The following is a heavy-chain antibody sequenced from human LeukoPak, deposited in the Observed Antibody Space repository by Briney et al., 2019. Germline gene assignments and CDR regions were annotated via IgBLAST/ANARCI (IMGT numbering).Heavy chain of an antibody. D-gene: IGHD4-17*01. J-gene: IGHJ4*02. Sequence: GGSLRLSCTASGFTFSSYAMSWVRQAPGKGLEWVSAISGSGGSTYYADSVKGRFTISRDNSKNTLYLQMNSLRAEDTAVYYCAKDHTTVTISMIDYWGQGTLVTVSS. CDR2: ISGSGGST. V-gene: IGHV3-23*01. CDR1: GFTFSSYA. CDR3: AKDHTTVTISMIDY.